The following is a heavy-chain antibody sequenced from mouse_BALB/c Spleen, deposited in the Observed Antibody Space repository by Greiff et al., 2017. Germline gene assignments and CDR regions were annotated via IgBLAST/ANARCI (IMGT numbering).Heavy chain of an antibody. J-gene: IGHJ2*01. CDR3: AREGPYYFDY. CDR2: ISYSGST. Sequence: DVQLQESGPSLVKPSQSLSLTCTVTGYSITSDYAWNWIRQFPGNKLEWMGYISYSGSTSYNPSLKSRISITRDTSKNQFFLQLNSVTTEDTATYYCAREGPYYFDYWGQGTTLTVSS. CDR1: GYSITSDYA. V-gene: IGHV3-2*02.